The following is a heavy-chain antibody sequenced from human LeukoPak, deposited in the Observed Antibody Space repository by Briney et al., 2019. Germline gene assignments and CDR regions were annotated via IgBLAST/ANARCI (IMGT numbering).Heavy chain of an antibody. Sequence: GGSLRLSCAASGFTFSSYGMHWVRQAPGKGLEWVAVISVDGSNEYYADSVKGRFTISRDNSKNTLYLQMNSLRPEDTAVYYCASFQGVYSYGGPGGDAFDIWGQGTMVTVSS. CDR1: GFTFSSYG. CDR3: ASFQGVYSYGGPGGDAFDI. V-gene: IGHV3-30*03. D-gene: IGHD5-18*01. CDR2: ISVDGSNE. J-gene: IGHJ3*02.